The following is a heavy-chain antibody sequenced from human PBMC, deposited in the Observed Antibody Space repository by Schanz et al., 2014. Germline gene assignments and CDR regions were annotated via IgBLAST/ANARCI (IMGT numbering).Heavy chain of an antibody. V-gene: IGHV4-30-4*07. CDR2: IYYSGST. J-gene: IGHJ6*02. Sequence: QVQLQESGPGLVKPSQTLSLTCAVSGGSISSGGYSWNWIRQPPGKGLEWIVYIYYSGSTYYNPSLKSRVTISVDPSKNHFSRKLSSVTAADTAVYYCARGGRTTYNYYYGMDVWGQGTTVTVSS. CDR1: GGSISSGGYS. D-gene: IGHD1-1*01. CDR3: ARGGRTTYNYYYGMDV.